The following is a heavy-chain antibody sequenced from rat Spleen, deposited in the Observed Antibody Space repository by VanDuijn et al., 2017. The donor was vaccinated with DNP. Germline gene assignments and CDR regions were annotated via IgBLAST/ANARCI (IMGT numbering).Heavy chain of an antibody. CDR1: GFTFSDYA. CDR3: ARHVLHTYDYYAMDA. V-gene: IGHV5-7*01. D-gene: IGHD2-1*01. J-gene: IGHJ4*01. Sequence: EVQLVESGGDLVQPGRSLKLSCAASGFTFSDYAMAWVRQAPKKGLEWVATISYDGSRTYYRDSVKGRFTISRDNAKSTLYLQMDSLRSEDTATYYCARHVLHTYDYYAMDAWGQGTSVTVSS. CDR2: ISYDGSRT.